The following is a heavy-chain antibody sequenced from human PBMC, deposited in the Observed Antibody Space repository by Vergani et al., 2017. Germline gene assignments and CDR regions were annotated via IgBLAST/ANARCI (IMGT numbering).Heavy chain of an antibody. D-gene: IGHD6-13*01. CDR2: IYHSGST. CDR1: GYSISSGYY. Sequence: QLQLQESGPGLVKPSETLSLTCAVSGYSISSGYYWGWIRQPPGKGLEWIGSIYHSGSTYYNPSLKSRVTITVDTSKNQFSLKLSSVTAADTAVYYCARLWYSSSWYIDYWGQGTLVTVSS. J-gene: IGHJ4*02. CDR3: ARLWYSSSWYIDY. V-gene: IGHV4-38-2*01.